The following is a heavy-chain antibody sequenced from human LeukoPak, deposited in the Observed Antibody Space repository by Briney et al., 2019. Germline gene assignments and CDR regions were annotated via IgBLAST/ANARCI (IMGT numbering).Heavy chain of an antibody. V-gene: IGHV4-59*01. J-gene: IGHJ4*02. CDR1: GGSFSGYY. CDR2: IHYSGST. CDR3: ARGGSTQWLVDDS. Sequence: PSETLSLTCTVSGGSFSGYYWSWIRQPPGKGLEWIGYIHYSGSTNYNPSLTSRVTISVDTSKNQFSLKLSSVPAADPAIYYCARGGSTQWLVDDSWGQGTLVTVSS. D-gene: IGHD6-19*01.